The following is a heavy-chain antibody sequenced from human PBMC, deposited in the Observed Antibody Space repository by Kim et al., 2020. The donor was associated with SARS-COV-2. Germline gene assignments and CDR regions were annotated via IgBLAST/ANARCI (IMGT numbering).Heavy chain of an antibody. V-gene: IGHV4-4*02. CDR2: ST. Sequence: STNYTPSLKSRVTISVDKSKNQFSLKLSSVTAADTAVYYCARVAYGGFDYWGQGTLVTVSS. D-gene: IGHD3-10*01. J-gene: IGHJ4*02. CDR3: ARVAYGGFDY.